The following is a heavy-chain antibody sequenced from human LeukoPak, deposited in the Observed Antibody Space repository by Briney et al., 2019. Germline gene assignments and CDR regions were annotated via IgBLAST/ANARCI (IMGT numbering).Heavy chain of an antibody. Sequence: PGGSLRLSCAASGFTFSSYAMSWVRQAPGKGLEWVSAISGSGGSTYYADPVKGRFTISRDNSKNTLYLQMNSLRAEDTAVYYCAKAQPLPHLWFGEYYFDYWGQGTLVTVSS. CDR3: AKAQPLPHLWFGEYYFDY. D-gene: IGHD3-10*01. V-gene: IGHV3-23*01. CDR1: GFTFSSYA. CDR2: ISGSGGST. J-gene: IGHJ4*02.